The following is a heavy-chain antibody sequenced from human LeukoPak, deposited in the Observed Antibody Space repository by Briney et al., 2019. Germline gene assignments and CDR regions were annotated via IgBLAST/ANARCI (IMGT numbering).Heavy chain of an antibody. Sequence: GGSLRLSCAAYGFTFRSYGMHWVRQAPGKGLEWVAVISYDGSNKYKADSVKGRFTISRDNSGNTLYLQMNSLRSEDTAVYYCVKSYSSSWYAFDIWGQGTMVTVSS. CDR3: VKSYSSSWYAFDI. J-gene: IGHJ3*02. CDR2: ISYDGSNK. D-gene: IGHD6-13*01. CDR1: GFTFRSYG. V-gene: IGHV3-30*18.